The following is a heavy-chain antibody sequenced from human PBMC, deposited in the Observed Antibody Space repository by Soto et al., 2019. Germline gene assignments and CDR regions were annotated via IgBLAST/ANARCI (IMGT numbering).Heavy chain of an antibody. CDR2: IVPMNGSP. V-gene: IGHV1-69*13. CDR3: TFAPNWHYQLTRY. CDR1: GCIFYSSA. Sequence: SVKVSCKASGCIFYSSAINWVRQAPGQGLEWMGGIVPMNGSPKYAQGFQGRVTITADGSATTVYMDLSGLKSEDTAVYYCTFAPNWHYQLTRYWGRGTLVTVSS. D-gene: IGHD1-7*01. J-gene: IGHJ4*02.